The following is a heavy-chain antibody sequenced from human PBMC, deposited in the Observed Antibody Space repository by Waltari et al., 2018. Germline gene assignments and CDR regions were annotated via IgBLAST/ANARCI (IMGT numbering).Heavy chain of an antibody. CDR1: GYSCGSPA. CDR2: ISGRCINT. CDR3: AKDRSGYTQPIAY. Sequence: EVQLVECGGVLVQPGGCLRLYCSASGYSCGSPAMNWVCQAPGKGLEGASTISGRCINTYYANSVKGRLTIYRDNSKNTMYLQMNSLRAEDTAFYYCAKDRSGYTQPIAYWGQGTLVTVSS. D-gene: IGHD5-12*01. V-gene: IGHV3-23*04. J-gene: IGHJ4*02.